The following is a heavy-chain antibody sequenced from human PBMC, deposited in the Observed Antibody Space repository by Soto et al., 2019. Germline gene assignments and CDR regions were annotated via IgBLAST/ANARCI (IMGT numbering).Heavy chain of an antibody. CDR1: GFTFSSYG. V-gene: IGHV3-30*03. Sequence: QVQLVESGGGVVQPGRSLRLSCAASGFTFSSYGMHWVRQAPGKGLEWVAVISYDGSNKYYADSVKGRFTISRDNSKNTLYLQMNSLRAEDTAVYYCATGRYRGYQEFHFDYWGQGTLVTVSS. J-gene: IGHJ4*02. CDR3: ATGRYRGYQEFHFDY. CDR2: ISYDGSNK. D-gene: IGHD3-22*01.